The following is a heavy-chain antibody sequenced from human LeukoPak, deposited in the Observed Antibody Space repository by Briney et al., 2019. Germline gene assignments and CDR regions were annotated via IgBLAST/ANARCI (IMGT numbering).Heavy chain of an antibody. CDR1: GYSITSGYY. CDR3: AGPRGEDYYYYYMDV. J-gene: IGHJ6*03. Sequence: SETLSLTCSVSGYSITSGYYWGWIRQPPGKGLEWIGRIDYSGNTYYNPSLKSRVTISLATSKNQFSLKVTSVTAADTAVYYCAGPRGEDYYYYYMDVWGKGTTVTVSS. V-gene: IGHV4-38-2*02. D-gene: IGHD3-10*01. CDR2: IDYSGNT.